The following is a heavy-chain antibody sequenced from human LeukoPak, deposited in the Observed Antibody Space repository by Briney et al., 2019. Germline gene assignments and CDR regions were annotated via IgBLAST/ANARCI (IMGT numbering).Heavy chain of an antibody. CDR2: MNPNSGNT. Sequence: ASVKVSCKASGYAFTGYYMHWVRQATGQGLEWMGWMNPNSGNTGYAQKFQGRVTITRNTSISTAYMELSSLRSEDTAVYYCARAKDYGDAFDIWGQGTMVTVSS. D-gene: IGHD4-17*01. CDR3: ARAKDYGDAFDI. V-gene: IGHV1-8*03. J-gene: IGHJ3*02. CDR1: GYAFTGYY.